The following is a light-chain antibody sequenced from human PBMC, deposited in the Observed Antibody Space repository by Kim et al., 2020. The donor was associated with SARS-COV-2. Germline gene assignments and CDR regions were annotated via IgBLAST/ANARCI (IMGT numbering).Light chain of an antibody. CDR3: QAWDSSTAFVV. J-gene: IGLJ2*01. Sequence: PGQTASITCSGDKLGDKYACWYQQKPGQSPVLVIYQDSKRPSGIPERFSGSNSGNTATLTISGTQAMDEADYYCQAWDSSTAFVVFGGGTQLTVL. CDR2: QDS. CDR1: KLGDKY. V-gene: IGLV3-1*01.